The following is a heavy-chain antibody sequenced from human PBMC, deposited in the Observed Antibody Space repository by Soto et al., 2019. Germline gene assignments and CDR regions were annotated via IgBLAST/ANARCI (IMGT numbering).Heavy chain of an antibody. CDR3: ARDFGTDGEGVPAALYYFDY. CDR2: ISAYNGNT. D-gene: IGHD2-2*01. Sequence: ASVKVSCKASGYTFTSYGISWVRQAPGQGLEWMGWISAYNGNTNYAQKLQGRVTMTTDTSTSTAYMELRSLRSDDTAVYYCARDFGTDGEGVPAALYYFDYWGQGTLVTVSS. V-gene: IGHV1-18*01. CDR1: GYTFTSYG. J-gene: IGHJ4*02.